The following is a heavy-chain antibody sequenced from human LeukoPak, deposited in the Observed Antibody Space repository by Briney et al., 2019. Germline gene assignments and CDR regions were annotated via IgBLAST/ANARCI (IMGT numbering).Heavy chain of an antibody. Sequence: ASVKVSCKASGYTFTSYAMNWVRQAPGQGLDWMGWINTNTGNPTYAQGFTGRFVFSLDTSVSTAYLQISSLKAEDTAVYYCATQYQLPLYYMDVWGKGTTVTVSS. V-gene: IGHV7-4-1*02. J-gene: IGHJ6*03. CDR3: ATQYQLPLYYMDV. CDR2: INTNTGNP. CDR1: GYTFTSYA. D-gene: IGHD2-2*01.